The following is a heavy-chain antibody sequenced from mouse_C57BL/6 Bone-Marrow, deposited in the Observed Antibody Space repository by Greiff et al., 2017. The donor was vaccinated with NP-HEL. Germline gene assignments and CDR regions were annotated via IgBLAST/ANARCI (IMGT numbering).Heavy chain of an antibody. CDR2: IYPGGGYT. CDR3: AREAYYGSSYWYFDV. J-gene: IGHJ1*03. D-gene: IGHD1-1*01. Sequence: VQLQQSGADLVRPGPSVKMSCKASGYTFTNYWIGWAKQRPGHGLEWIGDIYPGGGYTNYNEKFKGKATLTADKSSSTAYMQFSSLTSEDSAIYYCAREAYYGSSYWYFDVWGTGTTVTVSS. CDR1: GYTFTNYW. V-gene: IGHV1-63*01.